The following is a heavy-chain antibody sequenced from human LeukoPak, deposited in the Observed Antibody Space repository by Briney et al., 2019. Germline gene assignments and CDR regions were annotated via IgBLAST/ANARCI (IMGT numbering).Heavy chain of an antibody. CDR3: AKDPLTRFDY. V-gene: IGHV3-23*01. CDR1: GFTFTNAW. D-gene: IGHD3-9*01. CDR2: ISGSGGST. Sequence: GGSLRLSCTASGFTFTNAWMNWVRQAPGKGLEWVSAISGSGGSTYYADSVKGRFTISRDNSKNTLYLQMNSLRAEDTAVYYCAKDPLTRFDYWGQGTLVTVSS. J-gene: IGHJ4*02.